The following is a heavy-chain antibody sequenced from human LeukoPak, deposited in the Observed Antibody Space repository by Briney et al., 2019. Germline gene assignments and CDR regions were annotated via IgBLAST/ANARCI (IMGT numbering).Heavy chain of an antibody. CDR2: IIPIFGTA. J-gene: IGHJ4*02. CDR3: ARTSRVGSGWPPGY. D-gene: IGHD6-19*01. CDR1: GGTFSSYA. Sequence: ASVKVSCKASGGTFSSYAISWVRQAPGQGLEWMGGIIPIFGTANYAQKFQGRVTMTRDMSTSTVYMELSSLTSEDTAVYYCARTSRVGSGWPPGYWGQGTRVTVSS. V-gene: IGHV1-69*05.